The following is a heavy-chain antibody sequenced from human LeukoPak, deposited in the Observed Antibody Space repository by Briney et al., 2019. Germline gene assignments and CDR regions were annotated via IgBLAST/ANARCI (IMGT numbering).Heavy chain of an antibody. CDR3: GKSEAYSFAYGIDF. V-gene: IGHV3-30*18. D-gene: IGHD5-18*01. CDR2: ISYDGTGK. Sequence: QTGGSLRLSCAVSGLTFSSFGMHWVRQAPGKGLEWVALISYDGTGKYYADSVKGRFTISRDKSKNTLYLQMNSLRAEDTAVYYCGKSEAYSFAYGIDFWGEGTLVTVSS. CDR1: GLTFSSFG. J-gene: IGHJ4*02.